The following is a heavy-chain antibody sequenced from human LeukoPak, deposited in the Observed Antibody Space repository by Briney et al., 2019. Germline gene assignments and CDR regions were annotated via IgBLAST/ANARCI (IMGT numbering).Heavy chain of an antibody. CDR2: IWYDGSNK. Sequence: GGSLRLSCAASGFTFSSYAMHWVRQAPGKGLEWVAVIWYDGSNKYYADSVKGRFTISRDNSKNTLYLQMNSLRAEDTAVYYCARDPSRGAYGDYDLAFDYWGQGTLVTVSS. CDR1: GFTFSSYA. J-gene: IGHJ4*02. V-gene: IGHV3-33*08. CDR3: ARDPSRGAYGDYDLAFDY. D-gene: IGHD4-17*01.